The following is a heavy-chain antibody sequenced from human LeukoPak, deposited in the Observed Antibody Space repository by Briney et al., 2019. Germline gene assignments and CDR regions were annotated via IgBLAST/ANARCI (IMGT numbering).Heavy chain of an antibody. J-gene: IGHJ4*02. CDR2: LSWNGATI. V-gene: IGHV3-9*01. CDR3: SKGDHRSWFPNLDS. CDR1: GFTYAAYA. Sequence: PGRSLRLSCAASGFTYAAYAMHWVRQAPGKGLEWISGLSWNGATIGYADSVKGRFTISRDNAKNSLYLEMNSLTPEDTALYYCSKGDHRSWFPNLDSWGQGTLVTGSS. D-gene: IGHD3-10*01.